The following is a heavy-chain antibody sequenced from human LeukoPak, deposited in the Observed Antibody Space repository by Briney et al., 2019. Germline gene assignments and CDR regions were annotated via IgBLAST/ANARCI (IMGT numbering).Heavy chain of an antibody. CDR1: GFTFSSHA. Sequence: GGSLRLSCAASGFTFSSHALSWVRQAPGKGLEWVSSLSGSGYNKYYADSVKGRFTISRDNSKNTVYLQMNSLRAEDTAVYYCAKDPDGTRYFDYWGQGTLVTVSS. V-gene: IGHV3-23*01. CDR3: AKDPDGTRYFDY. CDR2: LSGSGYNK. J-gene: IGHJ4*02. D-gene: IGHD2-2*01.